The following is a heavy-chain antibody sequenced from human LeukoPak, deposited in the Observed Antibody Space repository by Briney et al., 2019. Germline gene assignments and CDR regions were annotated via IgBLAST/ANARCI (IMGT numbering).Heavy chain of an antibody. CDR3: ARAPLGTPQPKYYFDY. CDR1: GFTFSSYW. CDR2: IKGDGSET. Sequence: PGGSLRLSCAASGFTFSSYWMTWVRQAPGKGLEWVADIKGDGSETSYVDSVKGRFTISRDNAENSLYLQMNSLRAEDTAVYYCARAPLGTPQPKYYFDYWGQGTLVTVSS. D-gene: IGHD3-16*01. V-gene: IGHV3-7*01. J-gene: IGHJ4*02.